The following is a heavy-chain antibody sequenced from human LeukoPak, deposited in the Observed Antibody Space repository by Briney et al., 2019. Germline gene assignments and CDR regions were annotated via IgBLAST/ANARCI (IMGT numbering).Heavy chain of an antibody. V-gene: IGHV4-61*01. Sequence: PSETLSLTCTVSGYSISSGYYWSWIRQPPWKGLEWIGYIYYSGSPDYNPSLKSRVTISVDTSKNQFSLNLSSVTAADTAMYYCARASGGDGSGSLWGQGTLVTVSS. J-gene: IGHJ4*02. CDR1: GYSISSGYY. CDR3: ARASGGDGSGSL. D-gene: IGHD3-10*01. CDR2: IYYSGSP.